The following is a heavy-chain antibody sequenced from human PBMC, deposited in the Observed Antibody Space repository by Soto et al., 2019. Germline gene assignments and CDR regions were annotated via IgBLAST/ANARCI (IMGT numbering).Heavy chain of an antibody. CDR3: TTDPSYINTYTGRKNG. Sequence: GGTLRLPCSVSGLSLFNGWMSWVRQAPGKGLEWVGRFCSETDGGTTDYAAPVKGRLTISTDDSKNTLYLQINSLNTEDTALYDCTTDPSYINTYTGRKNGWGQRTTVTVSS. V-gene: IGHV3-15*01. CDR1: GLSLFNGW. CDR2: FCSETDGGTT. J-gene: IGHJ6*02. D-gene: IGHD1-20*01.